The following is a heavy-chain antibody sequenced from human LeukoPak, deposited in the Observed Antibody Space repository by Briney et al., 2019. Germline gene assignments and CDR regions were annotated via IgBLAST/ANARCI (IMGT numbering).Heavy chain of an antibody. CDR1: GGTFSSYA. Sequence: SVKVSCKASGGTFSSYAISWVRQAPGQGLEWMGRIIPILGIANYAQKFQGRVTITADKSTGTAYMELSSLRSEDTAVYYCARDPGSLHLLQHWGQGTLVTVSS. CDR2: IIPILGIA. V-gene: IGHV1-69*04. D-gene: IGHD3-10*01. CDR3: ARDPGSLHLLQH. J-gene: IGHJ1*01.